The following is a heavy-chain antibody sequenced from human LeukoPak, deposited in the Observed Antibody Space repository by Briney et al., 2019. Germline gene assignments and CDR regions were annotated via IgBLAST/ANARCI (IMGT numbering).Heavy chain of an antibody. CDR3: AKDLGYCSSTSCYARYFDY. J-gene: IGHJ4*02. Sequence: GGSLRLSCAASGFTFSSYAMSWVRQAPGKGLEWVSAISGSGGSTYYADSVKGRFTISRDNSKNTLYLQMNSLRAEGTAVYYCAKDLGYCSSTSCYARYFDYWGQGTLVTVSS. CDR1: GFTFSSYA. D-gene: IGHD2-2*01. V-gene: IGHV3-23*01. CDR2: ISGSGGST.